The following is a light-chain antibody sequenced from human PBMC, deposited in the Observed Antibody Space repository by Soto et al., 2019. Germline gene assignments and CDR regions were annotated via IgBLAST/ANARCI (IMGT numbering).Light chain of an antibody. CDR1: QSVASY. V-gene: IGKV3-11*01. Sequence: ILFTQSPATLSFSPGERATLSFRASQSVASYLAWYQHKPGQAPRLLIYDASSRATGIPARFSGSGSGTDFTLTISSLEPEDFAVYYCQHHSNRPPLSFGGGTKVDIK. CDR3: QHHSNRPPLS. J-gene: IGKJ4*01. CDR2: DAS.